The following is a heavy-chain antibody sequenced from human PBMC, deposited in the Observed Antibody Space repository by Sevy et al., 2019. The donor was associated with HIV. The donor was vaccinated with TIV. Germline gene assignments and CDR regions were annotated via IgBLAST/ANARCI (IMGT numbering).Heavy chain of an antibody. D-gene: IGHD2-2*01. CDR2: IFPGDSDT. CDR1: ANTFTNYC. J-gene: IGHJ4*02. V-gene: IGHV5-51*01. Sequence: GASLKISCKGSANTFTNYCIGWVRQLPGKGLEWMGIIFPGDSDTRYSPSFQRQVTISADKSISTAYLHWSSLKASDTAMYYCARYPIVVVPAAEYYFDYWGQGTLVTVSS. CDR3: ARYPIVVVPAAEYYFDY.